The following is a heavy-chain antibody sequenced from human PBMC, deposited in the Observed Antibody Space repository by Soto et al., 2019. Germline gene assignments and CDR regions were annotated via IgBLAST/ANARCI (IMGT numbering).Heavy chain of an antibody. D-gene: IGHD3-3*01. J-gene: IGHJ4*02. CDR1: GGSISSGGYY. CDR3: ARTQGRYDFWSGYFLGYFDY. V-gene: IGHV4-31*03. CDR2: IYYSGST. Sequence: QVQLQESGPGLVKPSQTLSLTCTVSGGSISSGGYYWSWIRQHPGKGLEWIGYIYYSGSTYYNPSLKSRVTISVDTSNNQFSLKLSSVTAADTAVYYCARTQGRYDFWSGYFLGYFDYWGQGTLVTVSS.